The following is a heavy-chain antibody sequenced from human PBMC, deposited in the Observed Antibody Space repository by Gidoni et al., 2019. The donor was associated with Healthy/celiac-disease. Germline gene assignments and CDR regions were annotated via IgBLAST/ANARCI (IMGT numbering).Heavy chain of an antibody. CDR3: ARVSSGYLYYYYYYMDV. CDR2: INSDGSST. Sequence: EVQLVESGGGLVQPGGSLRLSCAASVFTFSRYWMQWVRQAPGKGLVWVSRINSDGSSTSYGDSVKGRFTISRDNAKNTLYLQMNSLRAEDTAVYYCARVSSGYLYYYYYYMDVWGKGTTVTVSS. J-gene: IGHJ6*03. D-gene: IGHD3-3*01. V-gene: IGHV3-74*01. CDR1: VFTFSRYW.